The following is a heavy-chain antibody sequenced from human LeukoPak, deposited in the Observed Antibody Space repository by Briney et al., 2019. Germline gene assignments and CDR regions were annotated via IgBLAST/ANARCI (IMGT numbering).Heavy chain of an antibody. CDR2: ISSSGSYI. D-gene: IGHD2-2*01. CDR3: ASMGCTSCCGSYYYYGMDV. V-gene: IGHV3-21*01. J-gene: IGHJ6*04. CDR1: GFSFSRSS. Sequence: PGRCLTLSCTASGFSFSRSSMNSVRHPPGEGLEWVLSISSSGSYICYADQVKGRITIFRDNAKNSLYLQMNSMRAEDTAVYYCASMGCTSCCGSYYYYGMDVWGKGTTVTVSS.